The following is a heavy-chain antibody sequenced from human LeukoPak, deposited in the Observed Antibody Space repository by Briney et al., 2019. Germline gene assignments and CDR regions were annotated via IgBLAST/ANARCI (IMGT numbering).Heavy chain of an antibody. V-gene: IGHV1-18*01. D-gene: IGHD6-19*01. CDR3: AGERGEEYSSGWYKTNYFYN. CDR2: ISAYNDNT. Sequence: GASVKVSCKASGYTFTNFGISWVRQAPGQGLEWMGWISAYNDNTNYAQKLQGRVTMTTDTSTSTAYMELRSLRSDDTAVYYCAGERGEEYSSGWYKTNYFYNWGQGIRVTVSS. CDR1: GYTFTNFG. J-gene: IGHJ4*02.